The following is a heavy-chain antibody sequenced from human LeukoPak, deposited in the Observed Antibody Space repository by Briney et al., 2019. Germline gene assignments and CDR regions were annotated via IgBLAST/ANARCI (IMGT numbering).Heavy chain of an antibody. CDR3: ARSQSSSLIDY. Sequence: PGGSLRLSCAASGFTFSSYAMSWVRQAPGKGLEWVSAISGSGGSTYYADSVKGRFTISRDNSKNTLYLQMNSLTVEDTAVYYCARSQSSSLIDYWGRGTLVTVSS. CDR1: GFTFSSYA. CDR2: ISGSGGST. J-gene: IGHJ2*01. D-gene: IGHD6-13*01. V-gene: IGHV3-23*01.